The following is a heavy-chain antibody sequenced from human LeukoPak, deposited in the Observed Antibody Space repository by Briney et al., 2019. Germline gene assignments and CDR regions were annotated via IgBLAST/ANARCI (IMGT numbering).Heavy chain of an antibody. D-gene: IGHD1-26*01. CDR1: GFTFSSYG. V-gene: IGHV3-30*02. J-gene: IGHJ4*02. CDR3: AAKGNGYTGIYVFAH. Sequence: PGGSLRLSCAASGFTFSSYGMHWVRQAPGKGLEWVAFIRYDGSNKYYADSVKGRFTISRDNSKNTLYLQMNSLRAEDTAVYYCAAKGNGYTGIYVFAHWGQGTLVTVSS. CDR2: IRYDGSNK.